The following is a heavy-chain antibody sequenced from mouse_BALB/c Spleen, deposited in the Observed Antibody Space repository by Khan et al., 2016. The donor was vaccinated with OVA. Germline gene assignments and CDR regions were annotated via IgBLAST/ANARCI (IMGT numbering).Heavy chain of an antibody. CDR2: IWAGGST. V-gene: IGHV2-9*02. Sequence: VQLQESGPGLVAPSQSLSITCTVSGFSLTSYGVHWVRQPPGKGLEWLGVIWAGGSTHYNSALMSRLSISKDNSKSQIFLKMNNLQTDDTAMDYCARGDGYYEDAMDYWGQGTSVTVSS. CDR1: GFSLTSYG. CDR3: ARGDGYYEDAMDY. J-gene: IGHJ4*01. D-gene: IGHD2-3*01.